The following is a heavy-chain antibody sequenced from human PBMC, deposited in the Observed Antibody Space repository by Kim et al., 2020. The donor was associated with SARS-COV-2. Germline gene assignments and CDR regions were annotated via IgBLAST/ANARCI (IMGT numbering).Heavy chain of an antibody. J-gene: IGHJ3*02. D-gene: IGHD3-22*01. Sequence: SETLSLACTVSGGSISSGDYYWSWIRQPPGKGLEWIGYIYYSGSTYYNPSLKSRVTISVDTSKNQFSLKLSSVTAADTAVYYCAREYYYDSSERAFDIWGQGTMVTVSS. CDR3: AREYYYDSSERAFDI. CDR1: GGSISSGDYY. V-gene: IGHV4-30-4*01. CDR2: IYYSGST.